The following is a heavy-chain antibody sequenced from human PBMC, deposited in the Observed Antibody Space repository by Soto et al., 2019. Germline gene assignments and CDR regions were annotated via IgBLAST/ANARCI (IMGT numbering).Heavy chain of an antibody. D-gene: IGHD3-9*01. CDR1: RGTFSSYV. V-gene: IGHV1-69*01. CDR3: ARSQYYDILTDYYTLGFDY. J-gene: IGHJ4*02. Sequence: QVQLVQSGAEVKKPGSSVKVSCKASRGTFSSYVFTWVRQAPGQGLEWMGGIIPIFRLTNYAQKFQGRVTITADESTRTAYMELSSLRSEDTAVYYCARSQYYDILTDYYTLGFDYWGQGTLVTVSS. CDR2: IIPIFRLT.